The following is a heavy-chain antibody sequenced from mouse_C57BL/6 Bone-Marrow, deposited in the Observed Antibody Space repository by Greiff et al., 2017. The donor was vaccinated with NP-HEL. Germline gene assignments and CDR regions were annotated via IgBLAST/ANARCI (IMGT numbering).Heavy chain of an antibody. V-gene: IGHV5-4*01. CDR1: GFTFSSYA. Sequence: EVMLVESGGGLVKPGGSLKLSCAASGFTFSSYAMSWVRQTPEKRLEWVATISDGGSYTYYPDNVKGRFTISRDNAKNNLYLQMSHLKSEDTAMYYCARERVFYYAMDYWGQGTSVTVSS. J-gene: IGHJ4*01. CDR2: ISDGGSYT. CDR3: ARERVFYYAMDY.